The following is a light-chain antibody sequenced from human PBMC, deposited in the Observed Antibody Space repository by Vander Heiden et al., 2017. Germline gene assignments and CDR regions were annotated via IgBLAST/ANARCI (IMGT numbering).Light chain of an antibody. Sequence: SSELTHDPAVSVALGQTVRITCQGDSLSSYYASWYQQKPGQAPVLVIYGKNSRPSGIPDRFSGSSSGNTASLTITGAQAEDEADYYCNSRDSSGNHVVFGGGTKLTVL. CDR2: GKN. CDR1: SLSSYY. J-gene: IGLJ2*01. V-gene: IGLV3-19*01. CDR3: NSRDSSGNHVV.